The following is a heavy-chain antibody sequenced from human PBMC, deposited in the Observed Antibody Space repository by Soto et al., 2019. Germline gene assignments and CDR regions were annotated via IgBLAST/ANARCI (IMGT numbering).Heavy chain of an antibody. J-gene: IGHJ4*02. CDR2: TSYDGSDK. D-gene: IGHD2-2*01. CDR1: GFTFSSFG. CDR3: AKDRDACTAYYFDD. V-gene: IGHV3-30*18. Sequence: QVQLVESGGGVVQPGRSLRLSCAASGFTFSSFGMHWVRQAPGKGLEWVAVTSYDGSDKFYADSVKGRFIISRDNAKNTLYLQINSLRAEDTAVYYCAKDRDACTAYYFDDWGQGTLVTVSS.